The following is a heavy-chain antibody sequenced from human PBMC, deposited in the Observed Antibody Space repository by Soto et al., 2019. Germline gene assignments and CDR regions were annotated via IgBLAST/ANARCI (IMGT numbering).Heavy chain of an antibody. CDR3: GHHYLRRVS. CDR2: IYWDDDK. Sequence: QITLKESGPTLVKPTQTLTLTCTFSGFSLSTSGVGVAWIGQPPGKALEWLAVIYWDDDKRYSPSLKSRLSIAKDTSKNQVFLALTNMDPVDTATYYCGHHYLRRVSSGQGTLVTVSS. V-gene: IGHV2-5*02. J-gene: IGHJ5*02. CDR1: GFSLSTSGVG. D-gene: IGHD3-10*02.